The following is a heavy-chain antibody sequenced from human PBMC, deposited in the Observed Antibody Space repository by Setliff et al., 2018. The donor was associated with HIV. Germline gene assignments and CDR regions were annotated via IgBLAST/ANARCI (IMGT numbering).Heavy chain of an antibody. J-gene: IGHJ1*01. Sequence: SVKVSCKASGNTFNIYAISWVRQAPGQGLEWVGGIIPMFGTTNYAQKFQGRVTITADESTSTAYMELRSLRSEDTAVYYCARDPFPSTNYYDSSMYPFAQFFEHWGQGTLVTVSS. CDR2: IIPMFGTT. CDR1: GNTFNIYA. V-gene: IGHV1-69*13. CDR3: ARDPFPSTNYYDSSMYPFAQFFEH. D-gene: IGHD3-22*01.